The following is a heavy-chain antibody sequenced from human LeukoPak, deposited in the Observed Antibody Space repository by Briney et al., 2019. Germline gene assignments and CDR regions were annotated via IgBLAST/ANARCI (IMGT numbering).Heavy chain of an antibody. D-gene: IGHD3-10*01. CDR1: GFTFSSCA. CDR3: AKRPYGSGGGHFDH. V-gene: IGHV3-23*01. CDR2: ITTTVGDT. J-gene: IGHJ4*02. Sequence: PGGSLRLSCAASGFTFSSCAMTWVRQPPGRRLEWVSTITTTVGDTHYADSVKGRFTVSRDDSKGTLFLQMNSLRAEDTGVYYCAKRPYGSGGGHFDHWGQGTLAIVSS.